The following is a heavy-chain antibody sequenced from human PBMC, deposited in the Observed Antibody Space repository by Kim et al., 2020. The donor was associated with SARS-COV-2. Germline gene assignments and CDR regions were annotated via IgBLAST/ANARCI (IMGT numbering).Heavy chain of an antibody. CDR2: MNPNSGNT. D-gene: IGHD4-17*01. Sequence: ASVKVSCKASGYTFTSYDINWVRQATGQGLEWMGWMNPNSGNTGYAQKFQGRVTMTRNTSISTAYMELSSLRSEDTAVYYCARTGDGDHGDAFDIWGQGTMVTVSS. V-gene: IGHV1-8*01. CDR1: GYTFTSYD. J-gene: IGHJ3*02. CDR3: ARTGDGDHGDAFDI.